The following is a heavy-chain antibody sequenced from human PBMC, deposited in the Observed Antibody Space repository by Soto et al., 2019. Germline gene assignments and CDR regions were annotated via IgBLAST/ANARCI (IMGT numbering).Heavy chain of an antibody. V-gene: IGHV4-39*01. Sequence: QLQLQESGPGLVKPSETLSLTCTVSGGSISSSSYYWGWIRQPPGKGLEWIGSIYYSGSTYYNPSLKSRVTISVDTSKHQFSLKLSSVTAADTAVYYCARQTRTTPDFDYWGQGTLVTVSS. CDR1: GGSISSSSYY. J-gene: IGHJ4*02. CDR2: IYYSGST. D-gene: IGHD1-1*01. CDR3: ARQTRTTPDFDY.